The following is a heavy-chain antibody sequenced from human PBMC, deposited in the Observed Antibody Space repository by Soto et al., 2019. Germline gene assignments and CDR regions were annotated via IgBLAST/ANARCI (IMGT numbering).Heavy chain of an antibody. CDR1: GFTFSSYA. CDR2: ISGSGGST. V-gene: IGHV3-23*01. J-gene: IGHJ4*02. CDR3: ATKLGYSSGWSFIY. D-gene: IGHD6-19*01. Sequence: PVGSLRLSCAASGFTFSSYAMSWVRQAPGKGLEWVSAISGSGGSTYYADSVKGRFTISRDNSKNTLYLQMNSLRAEDTAVYYCATKLGYSSGWSFIYWGQRTLVTVSS.